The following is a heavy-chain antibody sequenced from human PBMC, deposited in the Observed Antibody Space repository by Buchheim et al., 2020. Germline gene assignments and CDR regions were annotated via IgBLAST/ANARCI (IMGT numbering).Heavy chain of an antibody. CDR2: IKEDGTEK. V-gene: IGHV3-7*01. Sequence: EVQLVESGGGLVQPGGSLRLSCAASGFTFSSYWMAWGRQAPGKGLEWVATIKEDGTEKYYVDSVKGRFTVSRDNDKNSLYLQMNSLRAEDTAIYYCAGASGTTTTGAKWGQGAL. CDR1: GFTFSSYW. CDR3: AGASGTTTTGAK. D-gene: IGHD1-1*01. J-gene: IGHJ4*02.